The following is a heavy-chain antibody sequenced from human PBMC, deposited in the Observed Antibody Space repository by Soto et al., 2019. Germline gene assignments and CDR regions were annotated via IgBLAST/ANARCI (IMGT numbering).Heavy chain of an antibody. V-gene: IGHV3-7*03. Sequence: GGSLRLSCAASGFTFSSYWMSWVRQAPGKGLEWVANIKQDGSEKYYVDSVKGRFTISRDNAKNSLYLQMNSLRAEDTAVYYYAKDTTDYDILTGYYSPADYWGQGTLVTVSS. J-gene: IGHJ4*02. D-gene: IGHD3-9*01. CDR1: GFTFSSYW. CDR2: IKQDGSEK. CDR3: AKDTTDYDILTGYYSPADY.